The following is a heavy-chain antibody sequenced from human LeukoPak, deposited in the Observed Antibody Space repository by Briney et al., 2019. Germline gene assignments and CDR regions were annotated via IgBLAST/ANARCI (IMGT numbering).Heavy chain of an antibody. J-gene: IGHJ6*02. CDR1: GFTFSSYG. V-gene: IGHV3-30*18. CDR2: ISYDGSNK. Sequence: GGSLRLSCAASGFTFSSYGMHWVRQAPGKGLEWVAVISYDGSNKYYADSVKGRFTISRDNSKNTLYLQMNSLRAEDTAVYYCAKSCRPYYYYYGVDVWGQGTTVTVSS. D-gene: IGHD5/OR15-5a*01. CDR3: AKSCRPYYYYYGVDV.